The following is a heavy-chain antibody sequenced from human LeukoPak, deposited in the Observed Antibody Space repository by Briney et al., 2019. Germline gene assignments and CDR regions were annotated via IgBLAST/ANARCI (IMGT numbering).Heavy chain of an antibody. CDR1: GGSISSYY. CDR3: ARESRKVVVPADTRPYYYYYMDV. D-gene: IGHD2-2*01. Sequence: SETLSLTCTVSGGSISSYYWSWVRQPPGKGLERIGYIYYSGSTNYNPSLKSRVTISVDTSKNQFSLKLSSVTAADTAVYYCARESRKVVVPADTRPYYYYYMDVWGKGTTVTVSS. CDR2: IYYSGST. J-gene: IGHJ6*03. V-gene: IGHV4-59*01.